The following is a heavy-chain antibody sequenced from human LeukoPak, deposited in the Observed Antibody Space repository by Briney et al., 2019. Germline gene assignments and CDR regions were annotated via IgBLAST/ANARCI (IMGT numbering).Heavy chain of an antibody. Sequence: SETLSLTCTVSGGSISDYYWSWIRQPPGKGLEWIGYIYYTGSTKYNPSLKSRVTISADTSKKQFSLKLSSVTAADTAVYYCARAGGKGPPLEFEYWAKETLVPVS. V-gene: IGHV4-59*13. CDR1: GGSISDYY. CDR3: ARAGGKGPPLEFEY. D-gene: IGHD3-10*01. J-gene: IGHJ4*02. CDR2: IYYTGST.